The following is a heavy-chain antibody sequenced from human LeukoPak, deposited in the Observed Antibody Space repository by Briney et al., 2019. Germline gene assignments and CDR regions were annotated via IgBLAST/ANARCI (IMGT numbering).Heavy chain of an antibody. V-gene: IGHV3-30*04. CDR3: ARDTFGAGSPFHYYGMDV. CDR2: ISYDGSDK. Sequence: GRSLRLSCAASGFSFSSYAIHWVRQAPGKGLEWVAVISYDGSDKYYAHSVKGRFTISRDTSKNTLYLQMNSLKTEDTAVYYCARDTFGAGSPFHYYGMDVWGQGTTVTVSS. CDR1: GFSFSSYA. J-gene: IGHJ6*02. D-gene: IGHD3-10*01.